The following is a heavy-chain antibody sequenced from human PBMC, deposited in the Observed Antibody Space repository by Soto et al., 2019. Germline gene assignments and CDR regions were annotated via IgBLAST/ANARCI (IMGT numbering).Heavy chain of an antibody. CDR2: INPNSGGT. CDR3: ARDLWRVRGVYYYYGMDV. Sequence: ASVKVSCKASGYTFTGYYMHWVRQAPGQGLEWMGWINPNSGGTNYAQKFQGRVTMTRDTSISTAYMELSRLRSDDTAVYYCARDLWRVRGVYYYYGMDVWGQGTTVTVSS. J-gene: IGHJ6*02. D-gene: IGHD3-10*01. V-gene: IGHV1-2*02. CDR1: GYTFTGYY.